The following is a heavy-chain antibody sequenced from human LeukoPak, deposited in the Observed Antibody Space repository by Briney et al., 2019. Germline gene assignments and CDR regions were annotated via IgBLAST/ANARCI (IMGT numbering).Heavy chain of an antibody. V-gene: IGHV4-38-2*02. J-gene: IGHJ4*02. CDR3: ARTLVGALDY. D-gene: IGHD1-26*01. Sequence: SETLSLTCTVSGYSISSGYYWGWVRQPPRNGLEWIGSIYHSGSTYYNPSLKSRVTISVDTSKNQFSLKLSSVTAADTAVYYCARTLVGALDYWGQGTLVTVSS. CDR1: GYSISSGYY. CDR2: IYHSGST.